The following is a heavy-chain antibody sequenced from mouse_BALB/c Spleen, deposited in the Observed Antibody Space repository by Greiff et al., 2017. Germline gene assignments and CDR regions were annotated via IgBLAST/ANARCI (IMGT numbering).Heavy chain of an antibody. Sequence: DVKLVESGGGLVKPGGSLKLSCAASGFTFSSYAMSWVRQTPEKRLEWVATISSGGSYTYYPDSVKGRFTISRDNAKNTLYLQMSSLRSEDTAMYYCARPNGSRKYFDVWGAGTTVTVSS. V-gene: IGHV5-9-3*01. CDR1: GFTFSSYA. J-gene: IGHJ1*01. CDR3: ARPNGSRKYFDV. CDR2: ISSGGSYT.